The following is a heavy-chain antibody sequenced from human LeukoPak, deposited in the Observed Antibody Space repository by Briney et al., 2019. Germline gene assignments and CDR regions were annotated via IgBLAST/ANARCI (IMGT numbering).Heavy chain of an antibody. D-gene: IGHD6-19*01. J-gene: IGHJ4*02. V-gene: IGHV3-69-1*01. CDR2: ISSTGVI. CDR1: GFTFSDYP. Sequence: GGSLRLSCAASGFTFSDYPMNWVRQTPGKGLEWVSYISSTGVIYYADSVRGRFSISRDNAMNSVYMQMNSLRAEDTAVYYCAKDAPGSSGWWGPPDYWGQGTLVTVSS. CDR3: AKDAPGSSGWWGPPDY.